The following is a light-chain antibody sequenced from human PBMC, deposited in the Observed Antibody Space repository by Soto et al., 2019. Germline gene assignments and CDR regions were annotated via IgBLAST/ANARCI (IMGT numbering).Light chain of an antibody. CDR2: EVT. CDR1: SSDVGINDF. Sequence: QSALTQPASVSGSPGQSITISCTGTSSDVGINDFVSWYQRYPGKAPKLMIYEVTKRPSGVSNRFSGSKSGNTASLTISGLQAEDEADYYCCSYAGSSRSTYYVFRFGTKVPVL. J-gene: IGLJ1*01. CDR3: CSYAGSSRSTYYV. V-gene: IGLV2-23*02.